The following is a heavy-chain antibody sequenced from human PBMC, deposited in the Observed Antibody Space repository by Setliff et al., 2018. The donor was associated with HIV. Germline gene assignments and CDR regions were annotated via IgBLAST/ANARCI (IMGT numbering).Heavy chain of an antibody. CDR1: GGSFRGYY. Sequence: SETLSLTCAVYGGSFRGYYWSWIRQPPGKGLEWIGEINHSGSTNYNPSLKSRVTISVDTSKSQFSLKLSSVTAADTALYYCARIGSGWSVGWFDPWGQGTLVTVLL. CDR2: INHSGST. CDR3: ARIGSGWSVGWFDP. J-gene: IGHJ5*02. D-gene: IGHD6-13*01. V-gene: IGHV4-34*01.